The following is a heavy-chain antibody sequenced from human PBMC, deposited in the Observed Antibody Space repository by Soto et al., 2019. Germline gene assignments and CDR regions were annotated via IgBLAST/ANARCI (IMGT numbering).Heavy chain of an antibody. CDR1: GGTFSSYT. CDR3: ASEVVVVPAAMGLDYYYYMDV. Sequence: QVQLVKSGAEVKKPGSSVKVSCKASGGTFSSYTISWVRQAPGHGLEWMGRIIPILGIANYAQKFQGRVTITADKSTSTAYMELSSLRSEDTAVYYCASEVVVVPAAMGLDYYYYMDVWGKGTTVTVSS. CDR2: IIPILGIA. J-gene: IGHJ6*03. D-gene: IGHD2-2*01. V-gene: IGHV1-69*02.